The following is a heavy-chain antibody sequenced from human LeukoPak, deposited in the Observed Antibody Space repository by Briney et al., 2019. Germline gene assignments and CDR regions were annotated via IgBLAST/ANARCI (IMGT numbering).Heavy chain of an antibody. D-gene: IGHD1-7*01. CDR1: GFTFDDYA. Sequence: GGSLRLSCAASGFTFDDYAMDWVRQAPGKGLEWVSLISGDGGSTYYADSVKGRFTISRDNSKNSLYLQMNSLRTEDTALYYCAKELFNWNYGALGFDYWGQGTLVTVSS. V-gene: IGHV3-43*02. J-gene: IGHJ4*02. CDR3: AKELFNWNYGALGFDY. CDR2: ISGDGGST.